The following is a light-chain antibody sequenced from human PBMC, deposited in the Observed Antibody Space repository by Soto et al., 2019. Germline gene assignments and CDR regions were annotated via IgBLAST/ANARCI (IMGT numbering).Light chain of an antibody. V-gene: IGKV1-5*03. CDR2: KAS. CDR1: QSINNL. CDR3: QQYNPSSRT. Sequence: DVQMTQSPSTLSASVGDRVTITCRASQSINNLLAWYQQKPGKVPKLLIFKASSLQSGVPSRFSGSGSGTDFTLTISSLQPDDFATYYCQQYNPSSRTFGQGTKVDIK. J-gene: IGKJ1*01.